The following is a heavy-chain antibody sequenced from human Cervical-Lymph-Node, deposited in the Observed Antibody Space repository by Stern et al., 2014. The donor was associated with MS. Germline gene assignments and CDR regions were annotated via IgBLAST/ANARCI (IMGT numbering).Heavy chain of an antibody. D-gene: IGHD6-13*01. J-gene: IGHJ4*02. V-gene: IGHV3-21*01. Sequence: VQLVESGGGLVKPGGSLRLSCTASGFTFSTYSMNWVRQAPGKGLEWVSFIGSSGSTTYYAESVKGRFTIYRDNAKNSLYLQMNGLRAEDAGVYYCGGSTAAVGTEIHYWGQGTQVTVSS. CDR3: GGSTAAVGTEIHY. CDR1: GFTFSTYS. CDR2: IGSSGSTT.